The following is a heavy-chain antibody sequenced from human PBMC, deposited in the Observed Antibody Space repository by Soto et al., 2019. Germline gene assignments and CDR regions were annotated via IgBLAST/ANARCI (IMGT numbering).Heavy chain of an antibody. CDR1: GYLFISYG. V-gene: IGHV1-18*01. J-gene: IGHJ4*02. D-gene: IGHD3-10*01. CDR2: ISAYNGNT. CDR3: ARDLDGSGSYYTDY. Sequence: ASVKVSCKASGYLFISYGISWVRQAPGQGLEWMGRISAYNGNTNYTQNLQGRVTMTTDTSTSTAYMELRSLRSDDTAVYYCARDLDGSGSYYTDYWGPGTLVTVSS.